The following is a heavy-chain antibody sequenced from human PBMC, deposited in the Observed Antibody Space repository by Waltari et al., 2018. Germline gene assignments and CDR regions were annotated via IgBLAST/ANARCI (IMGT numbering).Heavy chain of an antibody. V-gene: IGHV1-69-2*01. CDR3: VVGGYCSPSICPWDY. Sequence: EVQVVQSGAEVKKPGATVKISCKASGYTFTDFYLHWLQLAPGKGLECMGRCNTEDGETMYGMNFRDRITMTADTSTNTAYMELSSLRSADTAVYYCVVGGYCSPSICPWDYWGQGTLVTVSS. CDR1: GYTFTDFY. J-gene: IGHJ4*02. CDR2: CNTEDGET. D-gene: IGHD2-15*01.